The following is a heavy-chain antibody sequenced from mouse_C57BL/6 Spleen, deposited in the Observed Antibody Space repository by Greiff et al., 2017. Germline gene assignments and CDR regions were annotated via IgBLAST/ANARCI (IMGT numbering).Heavy chain of an antibody. CDR2: INPSTGGT. CDR1: GYSFTGYY. Sequence: EVQLQQSGPELVKPGASVKISCKASGYSFTGYYMNWVKQSPEKSLEWIGEINPSTGGTTYNQKFKAKATLTVDKSSSTAYMQLKSLTSEDSAVYYCATYDYDNYFDYWGQGTTLTVSS. D-gene: IGHD2-4*01. V-gene: IGHV1-42*01. CDR3: ATYDYDNYFDY. J-gene: IGHJ2*01.